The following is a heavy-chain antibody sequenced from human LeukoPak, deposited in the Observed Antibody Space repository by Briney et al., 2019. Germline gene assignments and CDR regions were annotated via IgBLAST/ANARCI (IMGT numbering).Heavy chain of an antibody. CDR3: AREKYSSSSHDAFDI. J-gene: IGHJ3*02. CDR1: GGSISSGGYY. D-gene: IGHD6-6*01. CDR2: IYHSGST. V-gene: IGHV4-30-2*01. Sequence: SQTLSLTCTVSGGSISSGGYYWSWIRQPPGKGLEWIGYIYHSGSTYYNPSLKSRITISVARSKNQFSLNLSSVTAADTAVYYCAREKYSSSSHDAFDIWGQGTMVTVSS.